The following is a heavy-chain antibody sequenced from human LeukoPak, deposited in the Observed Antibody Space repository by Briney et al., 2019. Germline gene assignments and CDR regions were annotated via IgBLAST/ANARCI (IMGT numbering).Heavy chain of an antibody. J-gene: IGHJ4*02. CDR1: GFTFSSYE. V-gene: IGHV3-30*03. Sequence: GGSLRLSCAASGFTFSSYEMNWVRQAPGKGLEWVAVISYDGSNKYYADSVKGRFTISRDNSKNTLYLQMNSLRAEDTAVYYCAGGYLNFDYWGQGTLVTVSS. CDR2: ISYDGSNK. D-gene: IGHD2-15*01. CDR3: AGGYLNFDY.